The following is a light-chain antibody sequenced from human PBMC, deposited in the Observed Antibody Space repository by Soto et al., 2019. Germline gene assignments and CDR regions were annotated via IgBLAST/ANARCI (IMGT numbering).Light chain of an antibody. V-gene: IGKV1-9*01. CDR3: QQINRY. Sequence: DIQLTQSPSFLSASVGDRVTITCRASQGISNFLAWFQQKPGKAPKLLIYGASKLQSGVPSRFSGSGSGTEFTLTLSILQPGDCATYYCQQINRYFCGGTKV. CDR1: QGISNF. CDR2: GAS. J-gene: IGKJ4*01.